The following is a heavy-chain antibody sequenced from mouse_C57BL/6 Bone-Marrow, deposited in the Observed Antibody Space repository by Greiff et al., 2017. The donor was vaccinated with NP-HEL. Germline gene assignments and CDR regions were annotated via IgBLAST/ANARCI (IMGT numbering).Heavy chain of an antibody. CDR3: ARSRLRRYYFDY. CDR2: IHPNSGST. D-gene: IGHD2-4*01. Sequence: QVQLKQPGAELVKPGASVKLSCKASGYTFTSYWMHWVKQRPGQGLEWIGMIHPNSGSTNYNEKFKSKATLTVDKSSSTAYMQLSSLTSEDSAVYYCARSRLRRYYFDYWGQGTTLTVSS. J-gene: IGHJ2*01. V-gene: IGHV1-64*01. CDR1: GYTFTSYW.